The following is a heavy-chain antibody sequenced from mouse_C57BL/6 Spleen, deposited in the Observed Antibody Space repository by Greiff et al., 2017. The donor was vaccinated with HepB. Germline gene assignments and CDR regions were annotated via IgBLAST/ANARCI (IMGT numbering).Heavy chain of an antibody. J-gene: IGHJ1*03. D-gene: IGHD1-1*01. CDR2: IDPENGDT. Sequence: VQLQQSGAELVRPGASVKLSCTASGFNIKDDYMHWVKQRPEQGLEWIGWIDPENGDTEYASKFQGKATITAETSSNTAYLQLSSLTSEDTAVYYCTKILQNWYFDVWGTGTTVTVSS. CDR3: TKILQNWYFDV. V-gene: IGHV14-4*01. CDR1: GFNIKDDY.